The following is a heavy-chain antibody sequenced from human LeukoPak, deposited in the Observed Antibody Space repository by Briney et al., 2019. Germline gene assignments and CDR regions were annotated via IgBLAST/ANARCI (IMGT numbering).Heavy chain of an antibody. CDR2: IGTAGDT. V-gene: IGHV3-13*01. D-gene: IGHD4-11*01. Sequence: PGGSLRLSCAASGFTFSSYDMHWVRQATGKGLEWVSAIGTAGDTYYPGSVKGRFTISRDNAKNTLYLQMNSLRAEDTAVYYCARVISNYDYFDYWGQGTLVTVSS. CDR1: GFTFSSYD. CDR3: ARVISNYDYFDY. J-gene: IGHJ4*02.